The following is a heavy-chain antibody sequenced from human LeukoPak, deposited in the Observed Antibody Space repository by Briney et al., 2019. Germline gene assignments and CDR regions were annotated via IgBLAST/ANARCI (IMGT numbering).Heavy chain of an antibody. V-gene: IGHV3-48*03. D-gene: IGHD3-9*01. CDR3: ARRPRYYDILTGSYYYYGMDV. Sequence: GGSLRLSCAASGFTFSSYEMNWLRQAPGKGLELVSYISSSGSTIYYADSVKGRFTISRDNAKNSLYLQMNSLRAEDTAVYYCARRPRYYDILTGSYYYYGMDVWGQGTTVTVSS. CDR1: GFTFSSYE. CDR2: ISSSGSTI. J-gene: IGHJ6*02.